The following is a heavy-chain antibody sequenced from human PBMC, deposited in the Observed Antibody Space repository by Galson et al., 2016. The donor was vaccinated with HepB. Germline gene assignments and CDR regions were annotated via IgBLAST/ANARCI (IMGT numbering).Heavy chain of an antibody. J-gene: IGHJ4*02. CDR1: GDSIDNSRDFY. CDR2: IYYSGST. V-gene: IGHV4-39*07. Sequence: APLSLTCNVSGDSIDNSRDFYWGWIRQPPGKGLEWIGSIYYSGSTYYKWSRRSRFTITVDKSKNQFSLSLTSVTAADTAISYCTKRGVSYSGSGELASAVSPPFDYWGQGTLVTVSS. D-gene: IGHD3-10*01. CDR3: TKRGVSYSGSGELASAVSPPFDY.